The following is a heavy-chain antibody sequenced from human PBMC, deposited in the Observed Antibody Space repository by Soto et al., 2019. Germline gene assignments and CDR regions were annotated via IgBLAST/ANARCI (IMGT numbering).Heavy chain of an antibody. Sequence: PGGSLRLSCAASGFTFSSYAMSWVRQAPGKGLEWVSAISGSGGSTYYADSVKGRFTISRDNSKNTLYLQMNSLRAEDTAVYYCAKVPTGEGQLWLRRWGQGTLVTVSS. V-gene: IGHV3-23*01. D-gene: IGHD5-18*01. CDR1: GFTFSSYA. CDR2: ISGSGGST. J-gene: IGHJ4*02. CDR3: AKVPTGEGQLWLRR.